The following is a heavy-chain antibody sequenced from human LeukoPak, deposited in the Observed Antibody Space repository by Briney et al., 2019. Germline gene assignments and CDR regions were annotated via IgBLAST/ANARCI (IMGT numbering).Heavy chain of an antibody. Sequence: GGSLRLSCAASGFTLSNYAMHWVRQAPGKGLECVAVISFDGSDKYYADSVKGRFTISRDNSENTLYVQMNSLRAEDTAVYYCARGTYYYDSSGYYSGGLGYWGQGTLVTVSS. J-gene: IGHJ4*02. CDR2: ISFDGSDK. CDR3: ARGTYYYDSSGYYSGGLGY. V-gene: IGHV3-30*04. D-gene: IGHD3-22*01. CDR1: GFTLSNYA.